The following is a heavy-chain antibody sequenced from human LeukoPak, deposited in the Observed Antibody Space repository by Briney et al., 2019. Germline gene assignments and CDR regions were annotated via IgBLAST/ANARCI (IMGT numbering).Heavy chain of an antibody. Sequence: GGSLRLSCAASRFTFSSYSMNWVRQAPGKGLEWVSYISSSSTIYYADSVKGRFTISRDNAKNSLYLQMNSLRAEDTAVYYCARVSGSSWYGHYFDYWGQGTLVTVSS. D-gene: IGHD6-13*01. V-gene: IGHV3-48*01. J-gene: IGHJ4*02. CDR1: RFTFSSYS. CDR2: ISSSSTI. CDR3: ARVSGSSWYGHYFDY.